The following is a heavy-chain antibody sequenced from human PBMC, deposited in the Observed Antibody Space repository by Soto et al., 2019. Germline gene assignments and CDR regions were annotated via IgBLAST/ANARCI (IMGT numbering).Heavy chain of an antibody. CDR1: GYSFTSYW. V-gene: IGHV5-10-1*01. Sequence: PGESLKISCKGSGYSFTSYWISWVRQMPGKGLEWMGRIDPSDSYTNYSPSFQGHVTISADKSISTAYLQWSSLKASDTAMYYCASLYCSGGSCYTHYYYGREVWGKGTTGTVAS. CDR3: ASLYCSGGSCYTHYYYGREV. D-gene: IGHD2-15*01. J-gene: IGHJ6*04. CDR2: IDPSDSYT.